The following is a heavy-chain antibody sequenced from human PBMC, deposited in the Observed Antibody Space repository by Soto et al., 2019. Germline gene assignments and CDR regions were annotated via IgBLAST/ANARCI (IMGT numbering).Heavy chain of an antibody. V-gene: IGHV3-15*07. CDR3: TTEWELYYAFDV. CDR1: GFTFSNAW. D-gene: IGHD1-26*01. CDR2: IKSKTDGGTT. J-gene: IGHJ3*01. Sequence: EVQLVESGGGLVKPGGSLRLSCAASGFTFSNAWMNWVRQAPGKGLEWVGRIKSKTDGGTTDYAAPVKGRFTISRDDSKNTLYLQMNSLKTADTAVYYCTTEWELYYAFDVGGQGTMVTVSS.